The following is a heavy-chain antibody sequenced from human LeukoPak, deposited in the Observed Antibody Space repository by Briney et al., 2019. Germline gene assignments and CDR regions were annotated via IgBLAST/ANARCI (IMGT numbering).Heavy chain of an antibody. CDR3: AREEIGYFDL. J-gene: IGHJ2*01. V-gene: IGHV3-30*03. Sequence: QSGGSLRLSCAASGFTFSSYGMHWVHQAPGKGLEWVAVISYDGSNKYYADSVKGRFTISRDNSKNTLYLQMNSLRAEDTAVYYCAREEIGYFDLWGRGTLVTVSS. CDR1: GFTFSSYG. CDR2: ISYDGSNK.